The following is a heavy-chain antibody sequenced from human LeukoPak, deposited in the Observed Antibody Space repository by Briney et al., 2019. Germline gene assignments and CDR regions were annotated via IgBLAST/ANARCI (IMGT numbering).Heavy chain of an antibody. V-gene: IGHV3-23*01. Sequence: GGSLRLSCEASGFTFSAHAMTWVRQAPGKGLEWVSYISGSGGTTIYADSVKGRFTISRDNSKNTLSLQMNSLRVEDTAIYYCAKDRGYSSSFAFGYWGQGTLVTVSS. CDR2: ISGSGGTT. CDR3: AKDRGYSSSFAFGY. CDR1: GFTFSAHA. J-gene: IGHJ4*02. D-gene: IGHD6-6*01.